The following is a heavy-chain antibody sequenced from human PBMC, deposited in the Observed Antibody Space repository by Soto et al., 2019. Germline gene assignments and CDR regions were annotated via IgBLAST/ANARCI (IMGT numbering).Heavy chain of an antibody. CDR3: RSSTSCYDESCVDV. J-gene: IGHJ6*02. CDR1: GYSISSGNY. V-gene: IGHV4-38-2*01. Sequence: SETLSLTCAVSGYSISSGNYWAWIRQPPGRGLEWIGSLYHIGSTHYNTSLKSRVTISVDTSKNHFSLELSSVTAADTATYYCRSSTSCYDESCVDVWGQGTMVTVSS. D-gene: IGHD2-2*01. CDR2: LYHIGST.